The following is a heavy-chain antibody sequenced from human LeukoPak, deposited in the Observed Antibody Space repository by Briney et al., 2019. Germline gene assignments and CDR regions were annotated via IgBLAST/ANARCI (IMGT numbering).Heavy chain of an antibody. CDR3: AKEEVPNDY. D-gene: IGHD2-2*01. CDR2: LSRDADKT. CDR1: GFSLSINA. J-gene: IGHJ4*02. V-gene: IGHV3-23*01. Sequence: PGGSLRLSCAVSGFSLSINAMCWVRQAPGKGLEWVSGLSRDADKTYYADSVQGRFTISRDTSKNTLYLQMDTLRVEDTAIYYRAKEEVPNDYWGQGTLVTVSS.